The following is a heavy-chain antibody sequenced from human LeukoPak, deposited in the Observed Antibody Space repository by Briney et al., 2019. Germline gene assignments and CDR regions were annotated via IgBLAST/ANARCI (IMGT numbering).Heavy chain of an antibody. J-gene: IGHJ4*02. V-gene: IGHV1-69*05. CDR2: IIPIFGTA. D-gene: IGHD1-26*01. CDR3: ASESGSCPGYFDY. Sequence: GASVKVSCKASGGTFSSYAISWVRQAPGQGLEWMGGIIPIFGTANYAQKFQGRVTITTDESTSTAYMELSSLRSEDTAVYYCASESGSCPGYFDYWGQGTLVTVSS. CDR1: GGTFSSYA.